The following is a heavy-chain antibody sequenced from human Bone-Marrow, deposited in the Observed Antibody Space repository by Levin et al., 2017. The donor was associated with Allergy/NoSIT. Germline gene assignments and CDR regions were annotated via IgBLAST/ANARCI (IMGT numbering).Heavy chain of an antibody. CDR3: TRVIVVMMTAPYYFDY. CDR2: IRSQGDGGA. D-gene: IGHD2-21*01. CDR1: GFTFGASA. J-gene: IGHJ4*02. Sequence: RGESLKISCTASGFTFGASAMGWVRQAPGKGLEWGGFIRSQGDGGAEYAASVRGRFTISRDDSKRIAYLQMNSLEIGDTAVYYCTRVIVVMMTAPYYFDYWGQGTVVTVSS. V-gene: IGHV3-49*04.